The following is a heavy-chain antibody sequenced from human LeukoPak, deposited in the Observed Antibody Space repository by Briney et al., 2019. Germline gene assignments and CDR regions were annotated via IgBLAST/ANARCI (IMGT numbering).Heavy chain of an antibody. J-gene: IGHJ4*02. Sequence: ASVKVSCKASGYTFTSYDINWVRQATGQGLEWMGWMNPNSGNTGYAQKFQGRVTMTRSTSISTAYMELSSLRSEDTAVYYCAREGQGHYYDSSGSFDYWGQGTLVTVSS. CDR1: GYTFTSYD. CDR2: MNPNSGNT. CDR3: AREGQGHYYDSSGSFDY. D-gene: IGHD3-22*01. V-gene: IGHV1-8*01.